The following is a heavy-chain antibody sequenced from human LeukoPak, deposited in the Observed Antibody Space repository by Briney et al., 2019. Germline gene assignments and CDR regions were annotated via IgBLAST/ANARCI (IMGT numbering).Heavy chain of an antibody. V-gene: IGHV4-34*01. D-gene: IGHD5-24*01. Sequence: SETLSLTCAVYGGSFSGYYWSWIRQPPGKGLEWIGEINHSGSTNYNPSLKSRVTISVDTSKNQFSLKLSSVTAAGTAVYYCARGWGGDGYSRWGQGTLVTVSS. J-gene: IGHJ4*02. CDR3: ARGWGGDGYSR. CDR2: INHSGST. CDR1: GGSFSGYY.